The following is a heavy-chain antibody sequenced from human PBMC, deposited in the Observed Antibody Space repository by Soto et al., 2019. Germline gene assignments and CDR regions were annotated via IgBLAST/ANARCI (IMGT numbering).Heavy chain of an antibody. CDR3: ARSQGSSTSLEIYYYYYYGMDV. V-gene: IGHV1-69*13. J-gene: IGHJ6*02. CDR2: IIPISDTT. CDR1: GGTFSSYA. Sequence: GASVKVSCKASGGTFSSYAISWVRQAPGQGLEWMGGIIPISDTTNYAQKFQGRVTITADESTSTAYMELSSLGSEDTAVYYCARSQGSSTSLEIYYYYYYGMDVWGQGTTVTVSS. D-gene: IGHD2-2*01.